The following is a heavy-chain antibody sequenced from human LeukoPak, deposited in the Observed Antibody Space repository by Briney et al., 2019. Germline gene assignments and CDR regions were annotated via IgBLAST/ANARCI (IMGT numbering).Heavy chain of an antibody. CDR2: IYYSGST. CDR1: GGSISGYY. Sequence: SETLSLTCTVSGGSISGYYWSWVRQPPGKGLEWIGYIYYSGSTNYNPSLKSRVTISVDTSKNQFSLKLSSVTAADTAVYYCARSHDYGDCWGQGTLVTVSS. CDR3: ARSHDYGDC. V-gene: IGHV4-59*01. J-gene: IGHJ4*02.